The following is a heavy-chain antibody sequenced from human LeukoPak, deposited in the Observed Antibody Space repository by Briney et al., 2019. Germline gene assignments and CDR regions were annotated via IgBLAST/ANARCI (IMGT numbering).Heavy chain of an antibody. J-gene: IGHJ4*02. D-gene: IGHD6-13*01. CDR1: GFTFSDYY. V-gene: IGHV3-11*04. Sequence: GGSLRLSCAASGFTFSDYYMSWLRQAPGKGLEWVSYISNTGGATSYADSVRGRFTISRDNAKSSLYLQINNLGAEDTAMYYCARVGSLAAAGSVDYWGQGTLVTVSS. CDR2: ISNTGGAT. CDR3: ARVGSLAAAGSVDY.